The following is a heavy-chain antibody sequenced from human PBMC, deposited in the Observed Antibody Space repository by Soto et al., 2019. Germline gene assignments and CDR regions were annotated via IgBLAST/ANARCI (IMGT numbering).Heavy chain of an antibody. D-gene: IGHD2-21*01. CDR1: GFNFNYA. Sequence: DVQLLESGGGLVQPGGSLRLSCLFSGFNFNYAIIWVRQAPAKGQEWVSGITGGGSMQYAASVKGRFTISRDNSKKTVALQMNSLRVEDTAMYYCARDAVYNDGLWLASDWGQGTQVTVS. CDR3: ARDAVYNDGLWLASD. CDR2: ITGGGSM. V-gene: IGHV3-23*01. J-gene: IGHJ4*02.